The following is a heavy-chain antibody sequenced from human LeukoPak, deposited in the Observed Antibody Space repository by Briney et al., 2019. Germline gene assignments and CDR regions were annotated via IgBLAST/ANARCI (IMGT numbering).Heavy chain of an antibody. CDR3: ATILPRGYSYAYDY. CDR2: FDPEDGET. CDR1: GYTLTELS. Sequence: ASVKVSCKVSGYTLTELSMHWVRQAPGKGLEWMGGFDPEDGETIYAQKFRGRVTMTEDTSTDTAYMELSSLRSEDTAVYYCATILPRGYSYAYDYWGQGTLVTVSS. D-gene: IGHD5-18*01. J-gene: IGHJ4*02. V-gene: IGHV1-24*01.